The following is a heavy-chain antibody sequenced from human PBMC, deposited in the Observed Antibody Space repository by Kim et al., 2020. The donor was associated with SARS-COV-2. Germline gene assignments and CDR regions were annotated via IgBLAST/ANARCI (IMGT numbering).Heavy chain of an antibody. CDR2: ISYDGSNK. CDR1: GFTFSSYG. J-gene: IGHJ6*02. Sequence: GGSLRLSCAASGFTFSSYGMHWVRQAPGKGLEWVAVISYDGSNKYYADSVKGRFTISRDNSKNTLYLQMNSLRAEDTAVYYCARAQAAAGSGFGVWDGMDVWGQGTTVTVSS. V-gene: IGHV3-30*03. CDR3: ARAQAAAGSGFGVWDGMDV. D-gene: IGHD6-13*01.